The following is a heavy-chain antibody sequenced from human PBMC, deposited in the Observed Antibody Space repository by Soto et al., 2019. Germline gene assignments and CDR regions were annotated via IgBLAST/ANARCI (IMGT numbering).Heavy chain of an antibody. CDR2: IWYDGSNK. J-gene: IGHJ1*01. V-gene: IGHV3-33*01. Sequence: PWGSLRLGCAASGFTFCSYVMHWVRQAPGKGLEWVAVIWYDGSNKYYADSVKGRFTISRDNSKNTLYLQMNSLRAEDTAVYYCARDQCPWLSAEYFQHWGQGTLVTVSP. CDR3: ARDQCPWLSAEYFQH. D-gene: IGHD3-22*01. CDR1: GFTFCSYV.